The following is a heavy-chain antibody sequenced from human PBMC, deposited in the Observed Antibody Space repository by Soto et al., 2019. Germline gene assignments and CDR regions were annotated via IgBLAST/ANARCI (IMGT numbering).Heavy chain of an antibody. CDR3: ARGRVRLDV. CDR2: INHSGST. D-gene: IGHD3-10*01. V-gene: IGHV4-34*01. CDR1: GGSFSGYY. J-gene: IGHJ6*02. Sequence: QVQLQQWGAGLLKPSETLSLTCAVYGGSFSGYYWSWIRQPPGKGLEWIGEINHSGSTNYNPSLTSRVTISVATSKNQFSLKLSSVTAADTAVYYCARGRVRLDVWGQGTTVTVSS.